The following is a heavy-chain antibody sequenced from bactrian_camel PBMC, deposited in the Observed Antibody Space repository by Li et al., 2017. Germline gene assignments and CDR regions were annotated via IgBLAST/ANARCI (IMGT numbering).Heavy chain of an antibody. CDR3: AALRGFCSGGLPPVAGYG. CDR1: STYGWNC. V-gene: IGHV3S54*01. J-gene: IGHJ4*01. Sequence: HVQLVESGGGLVQAGGSLRLSCTAPSTYGWNCMGWFRRPPGREREVVAVFAHGAGTTYYAAPVKDRFTISRDNAKNTLYLQMNSLKPEDTAMYYCAALRGFCSGGLPPVAGYGWGQGTQVTVS. D-gene: IGHD2*01. CDR2: FAHGAGTT.